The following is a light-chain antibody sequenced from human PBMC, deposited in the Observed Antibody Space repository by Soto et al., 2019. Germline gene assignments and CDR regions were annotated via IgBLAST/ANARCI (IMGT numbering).Light chain of an antibody. V-gene: IGKV3-11*01. CDR2: DAS. J-gene: IGKJ1*01. CDR3: QKLSNCPST. Sequence: EMVLTQSPATLSLSPGERATLSCRARQSVSSYLAWYQQKPGQAPRLLIYDASNRATGIPARFSGSGSGTDFKLTTSSLEREDFAVEYCQKLSNCPSTFGQGTKTQI. CDR1: QSVSSY.